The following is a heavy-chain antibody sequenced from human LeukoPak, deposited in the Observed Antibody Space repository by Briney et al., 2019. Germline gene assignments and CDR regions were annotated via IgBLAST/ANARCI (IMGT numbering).Heavy chain of an antibody. V-gene: IGHV4-59*01. CDR1: GGSISSYY. J-gene: IGHJ4*02. D-gene: IGHD3-10*01. CDR2: IYYTGST. Sequence: SETLSLTCTVSGGSISSYYWSWIRQPPGKGLEWIGYIYYTGSTNYNPSLKSRVTISVDTSKNQFSLKLSSVTAADTAVYYCAKGLSITIFRGIIIPESSLDYWGQGTLVTVSS. CDR3: AKGLSITIFRGIIIPESSLDY.